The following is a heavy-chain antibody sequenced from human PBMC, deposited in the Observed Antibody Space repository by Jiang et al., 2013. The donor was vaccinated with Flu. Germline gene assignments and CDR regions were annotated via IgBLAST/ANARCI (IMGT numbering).Heavy chain of an antibody. V-gene: IGHV1-69*01. CDR1: GGTFSSYA. CDR2: IIPIFGTA. D-gene: IGHD3-16*02. CDR3: ASYYVWGSYRWGRGDY. J-gene: IGHJ4*02. Sequence: EVRKPGSSVKVSCKASGGTFSSYAISWVRQAPGQGLEWMGGIIPIFGTANYAQKFQGRVTITADESTSTAYMELSSLRSEDTAVYYCASYYVWGSYRWGRGDYWGQGTLVTVSS.